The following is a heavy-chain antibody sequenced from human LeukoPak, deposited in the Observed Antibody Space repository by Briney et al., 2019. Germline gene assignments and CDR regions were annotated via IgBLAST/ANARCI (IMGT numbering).Heavy chain of an antibody. J-gene: IGHJ4*02. CDR2: ISPKSGAI. CDR3: VRVGRNEDSGYGHGDH. CDR1: GYSFIGYY. D-gene: IGHD3-22*01. V-gene: IGHV1-2*02. Sequence: ASVKVSCKASGYSFIGYYMYWVRQAPGQGLEWMGWISPKSGAIKYAQKFQDRVTMTRDTSISTAYMEIFRLTSDDTAVYYCVRVGRNEDSGYGHGDHWGQGTLVTVSS.